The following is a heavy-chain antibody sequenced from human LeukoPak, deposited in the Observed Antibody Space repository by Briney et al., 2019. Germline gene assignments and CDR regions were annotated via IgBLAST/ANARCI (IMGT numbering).Heavy chain of an antibody. CDR1: GFTFSDYY. D-gene: IGHD2-2*01. CDR3: AREHLDCSSTSCPPTYYYYGMDV. Sequence: GGSLRLSCAASGFTFSDYYTSWIRQAPGKGLEWVSYISSSGSTIYYADSVKGRFTISRDNAKNSLYLQMNSLRAEDTAVYYCAREHLDCSSTSCPPTYYYYGMDVWGQGTTVTVSS. J-gene: IGHJ6*02. V-gene: IGHV3-11*01. CDR2: ISSSGSTI.